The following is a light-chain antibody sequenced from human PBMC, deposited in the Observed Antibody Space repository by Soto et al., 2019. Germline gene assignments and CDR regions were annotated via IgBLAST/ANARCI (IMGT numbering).Light chain of an antibody. J-gene: IGLJ3*02. V-gene: IGLV2-11*01. CDR3: CTYAGSFHQ. CDR1: NSDVGNYNF. Sequence: QSALTQPRSVSGSPGQAVTISCTGTNSDVGNYNFVSWYQHHPGKAPKLMIYDVTKRPSGVPDRFSGSKSGNTASLTIPGLQPEDEADYYCCTYAGSFHQFGGGTKLTVL. CDR2: DVT.